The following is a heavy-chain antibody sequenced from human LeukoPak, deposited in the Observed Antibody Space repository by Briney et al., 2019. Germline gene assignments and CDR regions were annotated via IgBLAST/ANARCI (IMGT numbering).Heavy chain of an antibody. V-gene: IGHV4-4*07. CDR2: IYTSGST. CDR3: ASSYSYPFDAFDI. Sequence: SETLSLTCTVSGGSISSYYWSWIRQPAGKGLEWIGRIYTSGSTNYNPSLKSRVTVSVDTSKNQFSLKLSSVTAADTAVYYCASSYSYPFDAFDIWGQGTMVTVSS. CDR1: GGSISSYY. J-gene: IGHJ3*02. D-gene: IGHD2-15*01.